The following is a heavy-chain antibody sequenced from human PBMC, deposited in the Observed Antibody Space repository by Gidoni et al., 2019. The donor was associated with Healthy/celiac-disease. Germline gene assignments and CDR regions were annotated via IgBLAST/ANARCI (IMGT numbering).Heavy chain of an antibody. CDR1: GGSFSGYY. J-gene: IGHJ4*02. Sequence: QVQLQQWGAGLLKPSETLSLTCAVYGGSFSGYYWSWIRQPPGKGLEWIGEINHSGSTNYNPSLKSRVTISVDTSKNQFSLKLSSVTAADTAVYYCARGSEVSDSSGYYFDYWGQGTLVTVSS. D-gene: IGHD3-22*01. CDR2: INHSGST. CDR3: ARGSEVSDSSGYYFDY. V-gene: IGHV4-34*01.